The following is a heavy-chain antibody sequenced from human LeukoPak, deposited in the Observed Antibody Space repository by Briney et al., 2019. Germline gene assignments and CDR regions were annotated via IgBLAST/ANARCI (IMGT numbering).Heavy chain of an antibody. CDR1: GFTFSSYA. CDR2: ISGSGGST. CDR3: AKEGSYVWGSHIDY. D-gene: IGHD3-16*01. V-gene: IGHV3-23*01. J-gene: IGHJ4*02. Sequence: GGSLRLSCAASGFTFSSYAMSWVRQAPGKGLEWVSAISGSGGSTYYADSVKGRFTISRDNSKNTLYRQMNSLRAEDTAVYYCAKEGSYVWGSHIDYWGQGTLVTVSS.